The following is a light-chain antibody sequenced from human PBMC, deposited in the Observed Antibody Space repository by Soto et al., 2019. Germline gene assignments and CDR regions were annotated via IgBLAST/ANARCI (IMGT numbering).Light chain of an antibody. CDR1: QSVSSSF. J-gene: IGKJ1*01. CDR3: QQYGSSPWT. Sequence: EIVLTQSPGTLSLSPGERATLSCRASQSVSSSFLAWYQQKPGQAPRLLIYGASIRATGIPDRCSGSGSGTDFTLTISRVEPEDFAVYYCQQYGSSPWTFGHGTKVEIK. V-gene: IGKV3-20*01. CDR2: GAS.